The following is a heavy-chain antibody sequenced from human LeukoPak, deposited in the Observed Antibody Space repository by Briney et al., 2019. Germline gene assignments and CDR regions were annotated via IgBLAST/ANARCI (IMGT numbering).Heavy chain of an antibody. CDR3: ARETPGGEWLLFDY. CDR1: GFTFSTYS. J-gene: IGHJ4*02. V-gene: IGHV3-21*01. Sequence: PGGSLRLSCAASGFTFSTYSMNWVRQAPGKGLEWVSSISSGSSYIHYADSVKGRFTISRDNAKNSLYLQMNSLRAEDTAVYYCARETPGGEWLLFDYWGQGTLVTVSS. D-gene: IGHD3-3*01. CDR2: ISSGSSYI.